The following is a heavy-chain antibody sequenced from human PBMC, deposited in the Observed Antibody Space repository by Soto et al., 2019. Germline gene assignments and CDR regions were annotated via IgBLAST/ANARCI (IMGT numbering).Heavy chain of an antibody. CDR1: GFTFSSYG. CDR2: ISYDGSNK. V-gene: IGHV3-30*18. D-gene: IGHD3-10*01. J-gene: IGHJ6*02. Sequence: GGSLRLSCAASGFTFSSYGMHWVRQAPGKGLEWVAVISYDGSNKYYADSVKGRFTISRDNSKNTLYLQMNSLRAEDTAVYYCAKDLLFAGIEDYGSSYYYYGMDVWGQGTTVTVS. CDR3: AKDLLFAGIEDYGSSYYYYGMDV.